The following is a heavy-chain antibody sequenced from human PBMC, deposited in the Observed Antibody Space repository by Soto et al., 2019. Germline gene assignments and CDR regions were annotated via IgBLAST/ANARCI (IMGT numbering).Heavy chain of an antibody. CDR1: GGTFSSNA. CDR2: IIPIYASP. D-gene: IGHD3-9*01. J-gene: IGHJ4*02. Sequence: QVQLVQSGAEVKKPGSSVKVSCKASGGTFSSNAISWVRKAPGQGLEWMGGIIPIYASPNYAQNFQGRVTVTADKATSTAYLELSRLTFADSAIYYCAVTVTGSRSPLAHWGRGTLVIVSS. CDR3: AVTVTGSRSPLAH. V-gene: IGHV1-69*06.